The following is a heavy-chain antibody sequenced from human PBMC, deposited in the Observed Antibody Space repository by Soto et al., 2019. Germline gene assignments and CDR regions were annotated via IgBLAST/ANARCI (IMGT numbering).Heavy chain of an antibody. Sequence: SETLSLTCTVSGGSISSYYWSWIRQPPGKGLEWIGSIYYSGSTTYNPSLKSRVTISVDTSKNQFSLKLTSVTAADTAVYFCARIYCSSIRCSSHFDYWGQGTLVTVSS. CDR2: IYYSGST. D-gene: IGHD2-2*01. J-gene: IGHJ4*02. V-gene: IGHV4-59*08. CDR1: GGSISSYY. CDR3: ARIYCSSIRCSSHFDY.